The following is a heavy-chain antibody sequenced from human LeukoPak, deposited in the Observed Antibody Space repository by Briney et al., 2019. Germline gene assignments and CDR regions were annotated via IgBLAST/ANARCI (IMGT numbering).Heavy chain of an antibody. CDR3: AKDRGLFDF. D-gene: IGHD3-10*01. CDR2: ISSSSSYT. CDR1: GFTFSDYY. Sequence: GGSLRLSCAASGFTFSDYYMSWIRQAPGKGLEWVSYISSSSSYTNYADSVKGRFTISRDNSKNMLYLQMNSLRVEDTAVYYCAKDRGLFDFWGQGTLVTVSS. V-gene: IGHV3-11*06. J-gene: IGHJ4*02.